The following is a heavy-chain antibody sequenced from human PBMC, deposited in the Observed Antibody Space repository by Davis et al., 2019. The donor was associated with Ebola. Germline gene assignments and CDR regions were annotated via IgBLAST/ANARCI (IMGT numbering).Heavy chain of an antibody. V-gene: IGHV3-74*01. D-gene: IGHD6-19*01. J-gene: IGHJ2*01. Sequence: GESLKISCAASGFTFSSYWMHWVRQAPGKGLVWVSRINSDGSSTSYADSVKGRFTISRDNAKNTLYLQMNSLRAEDTTVYYCAREGIAVLTFDLWGRGTLVTVSS. CDR2: INSDGSST. CDR1: GFTFSSYW. CDR3: AREGIAVLTFDL.